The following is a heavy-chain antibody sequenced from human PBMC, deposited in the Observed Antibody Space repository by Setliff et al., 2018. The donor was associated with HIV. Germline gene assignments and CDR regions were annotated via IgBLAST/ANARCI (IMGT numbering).Heavy chain of an antibody. Sequence: QPGGSLRLSCAASGFPFSDDAMHWVRQAPGKGLEYVSAISPKGDSTAYADSVKGRFTISRDNSKNTLYLHMGSLRTEDMGVYYCARDGYGGALDGYDIWGQWRMVTVS. D-gene: IGHD5-12*01. CDR1: GFPFSDDA. CDR3: ARDGYGGALDGYDI. J-gene: IGHJ3*02. CDR2: ISPKGDST. V-gene: IGHV3-64*02.